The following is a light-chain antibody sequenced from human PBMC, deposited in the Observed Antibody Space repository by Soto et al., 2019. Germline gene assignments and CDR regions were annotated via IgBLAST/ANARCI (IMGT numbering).Light chain of an antibody. Sequence: QSVLTQPPSASGTPGQRVTISCSGSSSNIGNNAVNWYQQLPGTAPKLLIYTNNQRPSGVPDRFSGSKSGTSASLAISGLHSEDEADYYCAAWDDSLNGPVVFGGGTKLTVL. CDR1: SSNIGNNA. CDR3: AAWDDSLNGPVV. J-gene: IGLJ2*01. V-gene: IGLV1-44*01. CDR2: TNN.